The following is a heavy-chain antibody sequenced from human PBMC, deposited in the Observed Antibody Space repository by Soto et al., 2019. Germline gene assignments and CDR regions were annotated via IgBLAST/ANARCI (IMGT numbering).Heavy chain of an antibody. Sequence: SETLSLTCTVSGGSIGNDDYSWSWVRQPPGKGLEWIGYIYHSGTTSYNPSLTSRVTISVDGSNNQFSLKLTSMTAADTAVYYCATVIPATRYFAYWGQGILVTVSS. V-gene: IGHV4-30-2*01. D-gene: IGHD2-15*01. J-gene: IGHJ4*02. CDR3: ATVIPATRYFAY. CDR2: IYHSGTT. CDR1: GGSIGNDDYS.